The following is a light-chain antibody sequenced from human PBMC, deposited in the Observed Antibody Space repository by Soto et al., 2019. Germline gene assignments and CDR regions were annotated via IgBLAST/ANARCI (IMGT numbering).Light chain of an antibody. CDR3: QQYARSPWT. Sequence: EIVLTQSPGTLSLSPGERATLSCRASQSISSSSLAWFQQKPGQTPRLLIYGAPSRATGIPDRFSGSGSGTDFTLTISRLEPEDFAVYFCQQYARSPWTFGQGTKVELK. CDR1: QSISSSS. J-gene: IGKJ1*01. V-gene: IGKV3-20*01. CDR2: GAP.